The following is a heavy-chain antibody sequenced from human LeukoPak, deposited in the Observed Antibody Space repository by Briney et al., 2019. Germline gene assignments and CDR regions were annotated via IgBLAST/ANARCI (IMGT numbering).Heavy chain of an antibody. CDR3: ARHGNALTHSEYFDY. J-gene: IGHJ4*02. V-gene: IGHV1-18*01. CDR1: GYTFTSYG. CDR2: ISGYNGNT. Sequence: ASVKVSCKASGYTFTSYGISWVRQAPGQGLEWMGWISGYNGNTNYAQKLQGRVTMTTDTSTSTAYMELRSLRSDDTAIYYCARHGNALTHSEYFDYWGQGTLITVSS. D-gene: IGHD1-26*01.